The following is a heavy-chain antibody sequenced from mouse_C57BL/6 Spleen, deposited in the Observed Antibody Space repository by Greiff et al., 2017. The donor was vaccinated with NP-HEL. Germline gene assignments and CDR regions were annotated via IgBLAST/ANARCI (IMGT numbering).Heavy chain of an antibody. CDR1: GYTFTSYG. V-gene: IGHV1-81*01. J-gene: IGHJ2*01. D-gene: IGHD1-1*01. CDR2: IYPRSGNT. CDR3: ARSRDGSSLGAFDY. Sequence: QVQLQQSGAELARPGASVKLSCKASGYTFTSYGISWVQQRTGQGLEWIGEIYPRSGNTYYTEKFKGKATLTADKSSRTAYMELRSLTTEDTAVYFGARSRDGSSLGAFDYWGQGTTLTVSS.